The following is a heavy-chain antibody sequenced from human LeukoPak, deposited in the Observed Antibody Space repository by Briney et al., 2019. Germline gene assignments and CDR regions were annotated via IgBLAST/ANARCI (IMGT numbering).Heavy chain of an antibody. CDR2: INPNSGGT. J-gene: IGHJ4*02. D-gene: IGHD1-26*01. Sequence: GASVKVSCKASGYPFTGYYIHWVRQAPGQGLEWMGWINPNSGGTDYAQNFQGRVTMTRDTSVSTAYMELSRLKSDDTAVYYCATREYSDYWGQGTLVTVSS. CDR3: ATREYSDY. CDR1: GYPFTGYY. V-gene: IGHV1-2*02.